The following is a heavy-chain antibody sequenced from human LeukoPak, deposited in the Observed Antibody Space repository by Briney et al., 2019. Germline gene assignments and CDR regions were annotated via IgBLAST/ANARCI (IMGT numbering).Heavy chain of an antibody. D-gene: IGHD1-20*01. CDR2: IVDGSGNT. J-gene: IGHJ4*02. Sequence: SVTVSCKASGFTFTSSAVQWVRQARGQRLEWIGWIVDGSGNTNYAQKFQERVTITRDMSTSTAYMELSSLRSEDTAVYYCAADVVTGTAWLDYWGQGTLVTVSS. CDR3: AADVVTGTAWLDY. CDR1: GFTFTSSA. V-gene: IGHV1-58*01.